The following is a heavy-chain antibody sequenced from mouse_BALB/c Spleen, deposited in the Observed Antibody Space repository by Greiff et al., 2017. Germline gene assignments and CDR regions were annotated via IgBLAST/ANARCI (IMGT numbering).Heavy chain of an antibody. J-gene: IGHJ4*01. CDR1: GYTFTSYY. D-gene: IGHD1-1*01. V-gene: IGHV1S81*02. Sequence: QVQLQQPGAELVKPGASVKLSCKASGYTFTSYYMYWVKQRPGQGLEWIGGINPSNGGTNFNEKFKSKATLTVDKSSSTAYMQLSSLTSEDSAVYYCTRGYGSSNYYAMDYWGQGTSVTVSS. CDR2: INPSNGGT. CDR3: TRGYGSSNYYAMDY.